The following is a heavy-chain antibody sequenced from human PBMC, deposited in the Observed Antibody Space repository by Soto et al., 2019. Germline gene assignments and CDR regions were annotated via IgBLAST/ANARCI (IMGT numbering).Heavy chain of an antibody. J-gene: IGHJ5*02. D-gene: IGHD3-22*01. CDR3: ARDPRAGWLLPQGWFDP. CDR1: GFTFSSYA. Sequence: QVQLVESGGGVVQPGRSLRLSCAASGFTFSSYAMHWVRQAPGKGLEWVAVISYDGSNKYYADSVKGRFTISRDNSKNTLYLQMNSLRAEDTAVYYCARDPRAGWLLPQGWFDPWGQGTLVTVSS. CDR2: ISYDGSNK. V-gene: IGHV3-30-3*01.